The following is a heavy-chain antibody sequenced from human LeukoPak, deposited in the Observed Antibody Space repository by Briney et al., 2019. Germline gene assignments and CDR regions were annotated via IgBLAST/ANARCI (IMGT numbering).Heavy chain of an antibody. Sequence: GGSLRLSCAASGFTFSSYAMSWVRQAPGKGLEWVSAISGSGGGTYYADSVKGRFTISRDNSKNTLYLQMNSLRAEDTAVYYCAALWPAIVGNFDYWGQGTLVTVSS. CDR1: GFTFSSYA. CDR3: AALWPAIVGNFDY. CDR2: ISGSGGGT. V-gene: IGHV3-23*01. J-gene: IGHJ4*02. D-gene: IGHD2-21*01.